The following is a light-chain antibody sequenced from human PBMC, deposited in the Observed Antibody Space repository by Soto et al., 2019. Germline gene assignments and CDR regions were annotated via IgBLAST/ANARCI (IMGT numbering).Light chain of an antibody. CDR1: QSLAYSDGNIY. CDR3: VEASLLPHT. J-gene: IGKJ1*01. Sequence: DIVLTQTPLSSPVTLGQPASISCKSSQSLAYSDGNIYLNWLQQRPGQPPRLLIYKTSNRLSGVPDRISGSGAGTDFTMKISKVEAEDVGGYYCVEASLLPHTFGQGTKVEIK. V-gene: IGKV2-24*01. CDR2: KTS.